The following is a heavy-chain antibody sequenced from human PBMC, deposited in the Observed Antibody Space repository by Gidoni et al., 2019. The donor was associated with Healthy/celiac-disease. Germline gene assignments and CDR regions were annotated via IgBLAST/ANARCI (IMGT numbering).Heavy chain of an antibody. CDR1: GFTFSSYG. D-gene: IGHD3-9*01. CDR3: ARGGPVPSFDSTPDY. V-gene: IGHV3-33*01. Sequence: QVQLVESGGGVVQPGRSLRLSCAASGFTFSSYGMHWVRQAPGKGLEWVAVIWYDGSNKYYADSVKGRFTISRDNSKNTLYLQMNSLRAEDTAVYYCARGGPVPSFDSTPDYWGQGTLVTVSS. J-gene: IGHJ4*02. CDR2: IWYDGSNK.